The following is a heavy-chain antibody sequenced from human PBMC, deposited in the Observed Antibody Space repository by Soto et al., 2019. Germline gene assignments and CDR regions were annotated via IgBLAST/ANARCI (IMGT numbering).Heavy chain of an antibody. J-gene: IGHJ4*02. CDR2: ISYDGSNK. Sequence: GGSLRLSCAASGFTFSSYAMHWVRQAPGKGLEWVAVISYDGSNKYYADSVKGRFTISRDNSKNTLYLQMTSLRAEDTAVYYCAEDSYYHDSTGYYIFDYWGQGTLVTVSS. V-gene: IGHV3-30-3*01. D-gene: IGHD3-22*01. CDR1: GFTFSSYA. CDR3: AEDSYYHDSTGYYIFDY.